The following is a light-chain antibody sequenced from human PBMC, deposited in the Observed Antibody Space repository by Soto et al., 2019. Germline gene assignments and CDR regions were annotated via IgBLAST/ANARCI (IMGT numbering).Light chain of an antibody. CDR1: SSNVGNNY. CDR2: DNN. CDR3: GTWDSGLSAGGV. J-gene: IGLJ3*02. V-gene: IGLV1-51*01. Sequence: QSVWTQPPSVSAAPGQKVTISCSGSSSNVGNNYVSWYQQLPGTAPKLLIYDNNKRPSGIPDRFSGSKSGTSATLAITGLQTGDEADYYCGTWDSGLSAGGVFGGGTKLTVL.